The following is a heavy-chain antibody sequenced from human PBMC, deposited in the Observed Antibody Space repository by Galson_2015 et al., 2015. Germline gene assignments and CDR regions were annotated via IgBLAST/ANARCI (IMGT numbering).Heavy chain of an antibody. CDR1: GLTFSSYA. J-gene: IGHJ6*03. D-gene: IGHD3-10*01. Sequence: SLRLSCAASGLTFSSYAMSWLRQAPGKGLEWVSAISGSGGGTYYADSVKGRFTISRDNSKNTLYLQMSSLRAEDTAVYYCANSGSGSGLYYYYMDVWGKGTTVTVSS. V-gene: IGHV3-23*01. CDR3: ANSGSGSGLYYYYMDV. CDR2: ISGSGGGT.